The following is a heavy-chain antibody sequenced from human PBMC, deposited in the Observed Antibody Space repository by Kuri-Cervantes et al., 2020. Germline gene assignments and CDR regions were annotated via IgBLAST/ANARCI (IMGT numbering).Heavy chain of an antibody. J-gene: IGHJ6*02. Sequence: GESLKISCAASGFTFSDYYMDWVRQASGKGLEWVGRIRSKANSYATAYAASVKGRFTIPRDDSKNTLYLQMNSLKTEDTAVYYCTTEHPDSSGYYTGVYYYYGMDVWGQGTTVTVSS. V-gene: IGHV3-73*01. CDR2: IRSKANSYAT. D-gene: IGHD3-22*01. CDR1: GFTFSDYY. CDR3: TTEHPDSSGYYTGVYYYYGMDV.